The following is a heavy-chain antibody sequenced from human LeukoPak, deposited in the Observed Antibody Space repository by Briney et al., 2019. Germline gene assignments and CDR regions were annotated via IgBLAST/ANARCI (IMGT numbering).Heavy chain of an antibody. CDR3: ARGGVILAVFFRFDY. CDR1: GYTFTGYY. Sequence: ASVKVSCKASGYTFTGYYVYWVRQAPGQGLEWMGWINPNSGGTNYAQKFQGRVTMTRDTSTSTAYMEVSRLRSDDTAVYYCARGGVILAVFFRFDYWGQGTLVTVSS. V-gene: IGHV1-2*02. J-gene: IGHJ4*02. D-gene: IGHD3-10*01. CDR2: INPNSGGT.